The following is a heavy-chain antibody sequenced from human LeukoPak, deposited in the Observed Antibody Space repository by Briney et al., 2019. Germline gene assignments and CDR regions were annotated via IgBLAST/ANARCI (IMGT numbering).Heavy chain of an antibody. CDR3: APRAGYYMDV. CDR1: GFTFSSYA. J-gene: IGHJ6*03. CDR2: TSGSGGST. V-gene: IGHV3-23*01. Sequence: GGSLRLSCAASGFTFSSYAMSWVRQAPGKGLEWVSDTSGSGGSTYYADSVKGRFTISRDNSKNTLYLQMNSPRAEDTAVYYCAPRAGYYMDVWGKGTTVTVSS.